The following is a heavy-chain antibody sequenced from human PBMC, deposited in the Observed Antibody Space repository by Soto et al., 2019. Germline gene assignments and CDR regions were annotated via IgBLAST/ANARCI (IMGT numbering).Heavy chain of an antibody. CDR3: AREVVVAATTNWFDP. CDR2: IYYSGST. D-gene: IGHD2-15*01. V-gene: IGHV4-59*01. J-gene: IGHJ5*02. CDR1: GVSISSYY. Sequence: SETLSLTCTVSGVSISSYYWNWTRQPPGKGREWIGYIYYSGSTNYNPSLKRRVTISVDTSKNQFSLKLSSVTAADTAVYYCAREVVVAATTNWFDPWGQGNLVTVS.